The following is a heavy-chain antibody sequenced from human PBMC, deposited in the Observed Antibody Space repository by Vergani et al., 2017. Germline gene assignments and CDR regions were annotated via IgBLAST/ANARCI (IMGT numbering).Heavy chain of an antibody. CDR3: TTDPKSLVRGATGDWFDP. Sequence: EVQLLESGGGLVQPGGSLRLSCAASGFTFSNAWMSWVRQAPGKGLEWVGRIKSKTDGGTTDYAAPVKGRFTISRDDSKNTLYLQMNSLKTEDTAVYYCTTDPKSLVRGATGDWFDPWGQGTLVTVSS. CDR2: IKSKTDGGTT. D-gene: IGHD3-10*01. J-gene: IGHJ5*02. V-gene: IGHV3-15*01. CDR1: GFTFSNAW.